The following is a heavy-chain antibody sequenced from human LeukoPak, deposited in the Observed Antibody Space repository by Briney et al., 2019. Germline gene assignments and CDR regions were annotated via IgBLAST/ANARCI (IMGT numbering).Heavy chain of an antibody. Sequence: SETLSLTCTVSGGSISSYYWSWIRQPPGKGLEWIGYIYYSGSTNYNPSLKSRVTISVDTSKNQFSLKLSSVTAADTAVYYCARASVGANDYWGQGTLVTVSS. D-gene: IGHD1-26*01. CDR3: ARASVGANDY. CDR1: GGSISSYY. J-gene: IGHJ4*02. V-gene: IGHV4-59*01. CDR2: IYYSGST.